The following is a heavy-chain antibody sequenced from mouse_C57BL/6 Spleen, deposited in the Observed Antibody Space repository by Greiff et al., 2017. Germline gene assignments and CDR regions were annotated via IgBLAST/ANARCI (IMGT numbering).Heavy chain of an antibody. CDR3: ARRRTRGLGRGFAG. V-gene: IGHV1-18*01. CDR1: GYTFTDYN. CDR2: INPKNGGT. Sequence: LVQPGASVKIPCKASGYTFTDYNMDWVKQRHGKSHEWPGDINPKNGGTIHNKKFKGKATLTVDKSSSTAYKDLRSLTSEVTAVYYCARRRTRGLGRGFAGWGQGTLVTVSA. J-gene: IGHJ3*01. D-gene: IGHD4-1*01.